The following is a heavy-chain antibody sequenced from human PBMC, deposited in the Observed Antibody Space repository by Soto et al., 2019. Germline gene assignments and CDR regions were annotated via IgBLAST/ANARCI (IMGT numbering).Heavy chain of an antibody. D-gene: IGHD3-10*01. CDR2: ISWDGGST. Sequence: EVQLVESGGVVVQPGGSLRLSCAASGFTFDDYTMHWVRQAPGKGLEWVSLISWDGGSTYYADSVKGRFTISRDNSKNSLYLKMNSLKTEDTALYYCAKDIMVRGVIYPPAYWGQGTQVTVSS. J-gene: IGHJ4*02. V-gene: IGHV3-43*01. CDR3: AKDIMVRGVIYPPAY. CDR1: GFTFDDYT.